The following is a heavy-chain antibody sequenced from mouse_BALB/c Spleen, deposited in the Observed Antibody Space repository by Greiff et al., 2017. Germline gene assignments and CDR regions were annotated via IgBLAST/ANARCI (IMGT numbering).Heavy chain of an antibody. V-gene: IGHV2-9-2*01. CDR1: GFSLTSYD. Sequence: QVQLKESGPGLVAPSQSLSITCTVSGFSLTSYDISWIRQPPGKGLEWLGVIWTGGGTNYNSAFMSRLSISKDNSKSQVFLKMNSLQTDDTAIYYCVRDRSTMITTGFAYWGQGTLVTVSA. CDR3: VRDRSTMITTGFAY. CDR2: IWTGGGT. J-gene: IGHJ3*01. D-gene: IGHD2-4*01.